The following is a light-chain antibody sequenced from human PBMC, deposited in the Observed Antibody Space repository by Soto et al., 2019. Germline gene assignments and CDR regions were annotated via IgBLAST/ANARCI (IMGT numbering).Light chain of an antibody. Sequence: IMMTNPPATLSVSPGERAILSCRASQSISINLAWYQQKPGQAPRLLIYAASNRATGVPARFSGSWSGTEFTPTISRLQSEDFAVYFCQQYNNLRTFGQGTRLEIK. J-gene: IGKJ5*01. CDR3: QQYNNLRT. V-gene: IGKV3-15*01. CDR1: QSISIN. CDR2: AAS.